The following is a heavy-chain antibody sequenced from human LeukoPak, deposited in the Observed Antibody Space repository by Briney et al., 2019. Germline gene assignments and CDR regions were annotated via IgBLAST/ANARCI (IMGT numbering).Heavy chain of an antibody. CDR2: ISSSSSYI. Sequence: GGSLRLSCAASGFTFSSYSMNWVRQAPGKGPEWVSSISSSSSYIYYADSVKGRFTISRDNAKNSLYLQMNSLRAEDTAVYYCARDGEDIVVVPAAIPEYYYGMDVWGQGTTVTVSS. J-gene: IGHJ6*02. D-gene: IGHD2-2*02. CDR1: GFTFSSYS. CDR3: ARDGEDIVVVPAAIPEYYYGMDV. V-gene: IGHV3-21*01.